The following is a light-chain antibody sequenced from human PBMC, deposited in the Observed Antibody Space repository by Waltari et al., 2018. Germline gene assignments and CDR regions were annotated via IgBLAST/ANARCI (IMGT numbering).Light chain of an antibody. CDR3: AAWDDTVKSVL. V-gene: IGLV1-47*01. Sequence: QSILTQPPSESGTPGQTVTISCSGTTSHLGKHPASWFQQVPGTAPKVLIYKDDRRPSGVPDRFSASKSGTSASLAISGLRSDDEADYYCAAWDDTVKSVLFGGGTKLTVL. CDR1: TSHLGKHP. CDR2: KDD. J-gene: IGLJ2*01.